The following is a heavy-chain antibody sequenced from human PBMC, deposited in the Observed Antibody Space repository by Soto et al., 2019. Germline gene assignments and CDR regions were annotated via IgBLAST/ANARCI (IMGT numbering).Heavy chain of an antibody. V-gene: IGHV4-31*11. CDR2: IYHIGST. J-gene: IGHJ5*02. Sequence: TLSPTCALFGGSISSGGYSWNWIRQPPGKGLEWIGYIYHIGSTYYNPSLKSRVTISLDTSKNQFSLRLSSVTDADTAVYYCARSVFPWGQGTLVTVSS. CDR1: GGSISSGGYS. CDR3: ARSVFP.